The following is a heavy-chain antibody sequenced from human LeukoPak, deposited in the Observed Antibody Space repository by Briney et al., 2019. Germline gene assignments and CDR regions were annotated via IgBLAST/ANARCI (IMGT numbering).Heavy chain of an antibody. Sequence: GGSLRLSCAASGFSFSSYAMSWVRQAPGKGLEWVSSISSSSYIYYADSVKGRFTISRDNAKNSLYLQMNSLRAEDTAVYYCARIGNYYYYMDVWGKGTTVTVSS. CDR1: GFSFSSYA. V-gene: IGHV3-21*01. D-gene: IGHD1-14*01. J-gene: IGHJ6*03. CDR3: ARIGNYYYYMDV. CDR2: ISSSSYI.